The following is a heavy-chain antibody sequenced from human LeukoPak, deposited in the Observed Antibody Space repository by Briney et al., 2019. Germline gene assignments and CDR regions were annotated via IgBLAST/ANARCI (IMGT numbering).Heavy chain of an antibody. CDR1: GFTCSSYA. J-gene: IGHJ4*02. D-gene: IGHD3-16*02. V-gene: IGHV3-23*01. CDR2: ISGSGGST. Sequence: PGGSLRLSCAASGFTCSSYAMSWVRQAPGKGLEWVSAISGSGGSTYYADSVKGRFTISRDNSKNTLYLQMNSLRAEDTAVYYCAKDRGSFTFGGVIVGDYWGQGTLVTVSS. CDR3: AKDRGSFTFGGVIVGDY.